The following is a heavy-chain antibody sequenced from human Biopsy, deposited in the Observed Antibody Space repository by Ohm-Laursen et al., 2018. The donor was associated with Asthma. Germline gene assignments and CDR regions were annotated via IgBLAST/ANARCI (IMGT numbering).Heavy chain of an antibody. CDR1: GDAMSTSGSY. CDR3: ARAVSSSPYWYFDL. CDR2: IYYSGRT. V-gene: IGHV4-39*02. J-gene: IGHJ2*01. Sequence: SETLSLTCIVSGDAMSTSGSYWGWIRQSPGKGLEWIGSIYYSGRTYYNPSLESRVTISADTSKSHFSLKVTSVTAADTAVYYCARAVSSSPYWYFDLWGRGDLVTVSS. D-gene: IGHD6-6*01.